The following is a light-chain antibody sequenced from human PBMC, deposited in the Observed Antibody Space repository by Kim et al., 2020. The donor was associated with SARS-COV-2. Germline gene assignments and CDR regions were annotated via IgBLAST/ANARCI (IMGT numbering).Light chain of an antibody. CDR3: LQYCSSPYT. V-gene: IGKV3-20*01. CDR2: STS. Sequence: EIVLTQSPGTLSLSPGETATLSCRASQSVSSNYLAWYQQKPGQAPRLLIFSTSSGAPAIPDRFSGSGSGTDFSLPISRLEPEDFAVYYCLQYCSSPYTFGQGTKLEI. J-gene: IGKJ2*01. CDR1: QSVSSNY.